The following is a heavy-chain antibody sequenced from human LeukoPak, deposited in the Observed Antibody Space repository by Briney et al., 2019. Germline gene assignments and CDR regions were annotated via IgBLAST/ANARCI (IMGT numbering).Heavy chain of an antibody. V-gene: IGHV3-23*01. Sequence: GGSLRLSCAASGFTFAIYHMSWVRQAPGKGLEWVATIRGDGVYYADSVKGRFTISRDDSKNPVYVQMNSLRAEDTAVYYCAKSRVEVAGTGGFDTWGRGTLVAVSS. D-gene: IGHD1-1*01. CDR1: GFTFAIYH. CDR2: IRGDGV. J-gene: IGHJ3*02. CDR3: AKSRVEVAGTGGFDT.